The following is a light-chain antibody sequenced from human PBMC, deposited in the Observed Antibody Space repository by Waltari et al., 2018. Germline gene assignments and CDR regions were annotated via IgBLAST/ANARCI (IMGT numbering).Light chain of an antibody. J-gene: IGLJ3*02. V-gene: IGLV2-11*01. CDR2: DVS. Sequence: QSALTQPRSVSGSPGQSVTISCTGTSSDVGGHDYVSWYQQYPGKGPKLMFYDVSKRPSGVAYRFSGSKSGNTASLTISGLQPEDEAEYYCCAYAGFCFGVFGGGTRLTVL. CDR3: CAYAGFCFGV. CDR1: SSDVGGHDY.